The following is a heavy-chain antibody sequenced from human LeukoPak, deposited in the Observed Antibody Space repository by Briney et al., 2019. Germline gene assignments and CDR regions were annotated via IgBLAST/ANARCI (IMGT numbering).Heavy chain of an antibody. V-gene: IGHV4-38-2*02. CDR3: ARLPRKYYYDSSGYYLSY. CDR1: GYSISSGYY. D-gene: IGHD3-22*01. Sequence: PSETLSLTCTVSGYSISSGYYWGWIRQPPGKGLEWIGEINHSGSTNYNPSLKSRVTISVDTSKNQFSLKLSSVTAADTAVYYCARLPRKYYYDSSGYYLSYWGQGTLVTVSS. J-gene: IGHJ4*02. CDR2: INHSGST.